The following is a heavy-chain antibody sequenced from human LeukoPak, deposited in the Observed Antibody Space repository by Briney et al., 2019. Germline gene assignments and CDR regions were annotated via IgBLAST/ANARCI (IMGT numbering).Heavy chain of an antibody. Sequence: GSLRLSCAASGFTFRSYAMSWVRQAPGKGLEWVSAISGRGGSTYYADSVKGRFTISRDNSKNTLFLQMNSLRAEDTAVYYCAKNLIAVAGPFDYWGQGSLVTVSS. V-gene: IGHV3-23*01. J-gene: IGHJ4*02. CDR2: ISGRGGST. CDR1: GFTFRSYA. D-gene: IGHD6-19*01. CDR3: AKNLIAVAGPFDY.